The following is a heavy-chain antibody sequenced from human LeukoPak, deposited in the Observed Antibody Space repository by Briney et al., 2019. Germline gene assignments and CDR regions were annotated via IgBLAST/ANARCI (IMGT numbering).Heavy chain of an antibody. CDR1: GYSFTSYW. CDR2: IYPGDSDT. Sequence: GESLKISCKGSGYSFTSYWIGWVRQMPGKVLEWMGIIYPGDSDTRYSPSFQGQVTISADKSISTAYLQWSSLKASDTAMYYCATLRYCDWLPTYIDYWGQGTLVTVSS. CDR3: ATLRYCDWLPTYIDY. V-gene: IGHV5-51*01. J-gene: IGHJ4*02. D-gene: IGHD3-9*01.